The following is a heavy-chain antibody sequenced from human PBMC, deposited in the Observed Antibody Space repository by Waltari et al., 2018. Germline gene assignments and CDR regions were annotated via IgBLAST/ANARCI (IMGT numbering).Heavy chain of an antibody. CDR1: GFTVSSNY. CDR2: IYSGGMT. V-gene: IGHV3-53*01. Sequence: EVQLVESGGGLIQPGGSLRLSCAASGFTVSSNYLSWVRQAPGKVLEWVSVIYSGGMTYYAGSGKGRFTISRDNSKNTLYLQMNSLRAEDTAVYYCASNPPGTLDAFDIWGQGTMVTVSS. D-gene: IGHD3-10*01. J-gene: IGHJ3*02. CDR3: ASNPPGTLDAFDI.